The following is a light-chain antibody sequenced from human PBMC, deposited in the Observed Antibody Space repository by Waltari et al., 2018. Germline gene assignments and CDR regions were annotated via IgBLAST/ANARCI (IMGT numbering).Light chain of an antibody. CDR3: QQYDHLPLT. Sequence: DIQMTQSPSSLSASVRDRVTITCQASQEISNYFNWFQQKPGRDPKLLIFDASTLESGVPSRFSGSGSGTHFTFTIYSLQPEDIATYYCQQYDHLPLTFGGGTKVEIK. V-gene: IGKV1-33*01. J-gene: IGKJ4*01. CDR2: DAS. CDR1: QEISNY.